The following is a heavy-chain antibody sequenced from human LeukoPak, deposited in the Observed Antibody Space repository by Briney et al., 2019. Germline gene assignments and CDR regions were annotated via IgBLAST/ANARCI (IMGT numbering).Heavy chain of an antibody. CDR1: GFTFSSYE. CDR3: ARDLGQYYDTSDNWFDP. CDR2: ISSSGSTT. Sequence: GGSLRLSCAASGFTFSSYEMNWVRQAPGKGLEWVSYISSSGSTTYYADSVKGRITISRDNAKNTLNLQMNSLRAEDTAVYYCARDLGQYYDTSDNWFDPWGQGTLVTVSS. J-gene: IGHJ5*02. V-gene: IGHV3-48*03. D-gene: IGHD3-22*01.